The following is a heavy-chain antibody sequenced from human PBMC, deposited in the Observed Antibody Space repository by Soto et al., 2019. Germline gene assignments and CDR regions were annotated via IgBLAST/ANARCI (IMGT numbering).Heavy chain of an antibody. Sequence: GGSLRLSCTASGFIFSSDWMHWVRQAPGKGLVWVSRINTDGSETNYADSVKGRFTISRDNDKNSVYLQMTSLRDEDTAVYYCARSVEGHFDYWGQGTLVTVSS. CDR2: INTDGSET. V-gene: IGHV3-74*01. J-gene: IGHJ4*02. CDR3: ARSVEGHFDY. D-gene: IGHD6-19*01. CDR1: GFIFSSDW.